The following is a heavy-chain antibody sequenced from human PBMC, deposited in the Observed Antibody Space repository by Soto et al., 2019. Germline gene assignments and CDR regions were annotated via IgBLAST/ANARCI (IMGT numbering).Heavy chain of an antibody. CDR1: GFAFSAYW. CDR3: TRGPRVSSTGTGAH. Sequence: GGSLRLSCADSGFAFSAYWMHWDRQVPGKGLIWVSRISDDGSTTTYADSVKGRFTISRDNAKNTLYLQMNSLRADDTGLYYCTRGPRVSSTGTGAHWGQGTLVTVSS. V-gene: IGHV3-74*01. CDR2: ISDDGSTT. J-gene: IGHJ4*02. D-gene: IGHD1-1*01.